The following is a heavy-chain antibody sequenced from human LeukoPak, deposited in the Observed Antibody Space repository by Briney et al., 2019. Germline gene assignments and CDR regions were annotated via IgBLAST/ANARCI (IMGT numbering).Heavy chain of an antibody. Sequence: GGSLRLSCAASGFTFDDYAMHWVRQAPGKGLEWVSGISWNSGSIGYADSVKGRFTISRDNAKNSLYLQMNSLRAEDTAVYYCARWFGELLHLDYYYYYMDVWGKGTTVTVSS. D-gene: IGHD3-10*01. CDR3: ARWFGELLHLDYYYYYMDV. V-gene: IGHV3-9*01. J-gene: IGHJ6*03. CDR1: GFTFDDYA. CDR2: ISWNSGSI.